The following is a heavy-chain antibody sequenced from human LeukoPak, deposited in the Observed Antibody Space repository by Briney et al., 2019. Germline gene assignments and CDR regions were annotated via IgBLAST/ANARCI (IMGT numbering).Heavy chain of an antibody. CDR2: IYYSGST. Sequence: SETLSLTCTVPGGSISSYYWSWIRQPPGKGLEWIGYIYYSGSTNYNPSFKSRVTISVDTSKNQFSLKLSSVTAADTAVYYCARQEAARTYWYFDLWGRGTLVTVSS. CDR1: GGSISSYY. CDR3: ARQEAARTYWYFDL. V-gene: IGHV4-59*08. J-gene: IGHJ2*01. D-gene: IGHD1-14*01.